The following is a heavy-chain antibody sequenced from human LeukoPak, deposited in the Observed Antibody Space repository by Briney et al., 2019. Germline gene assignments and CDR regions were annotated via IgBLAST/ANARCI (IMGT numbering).Heavy chain of an antibody. CDR2: IKQDGSEK. J-gene: IGHJ4*02. D-gene: IGHD2-21*01. CDR1: GFTFSSYW. Sequence: PGGSLRLSLAASGFTFSSYWLNWLRQAPGKGLEGVANIKQDGSEKYYVDSVKGRFIISRDNAKNSLNYEMNSQRDEDTAVYYCARDHRGIYSPFDYWGQGTLVTVSS. V-gene: IGHV3-7*01. CDR3: ARDHRGIYSPFDY.